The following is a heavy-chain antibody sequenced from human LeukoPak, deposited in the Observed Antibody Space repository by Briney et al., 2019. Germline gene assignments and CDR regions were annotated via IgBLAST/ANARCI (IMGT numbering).Heavy chain of an antibody. J-gene: IGHJ4*02. CDR3: ARDLISGSYTFDY. D-gene: IGHD1-26*01. CDR1: GFTFSSFS. CDR2: IGSTSLTI. Sequence: GGSRRLSCAASGFTFSSFSMNWVRQAPGKGLEWVSYIGSTSLTIYYADSVKGRFTISRDNAKNSLYLQMNSLRDEDTAVYYCARDLISGSYTFDYWGQRDLVTVSS. V-gene: IGHV3-48*02.